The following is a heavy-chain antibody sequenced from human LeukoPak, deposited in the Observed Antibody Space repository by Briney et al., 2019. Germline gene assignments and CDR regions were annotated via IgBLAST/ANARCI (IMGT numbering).Heavy chain of an antibody. CDR2: IYTGGST. D-gene: IGHD3-10*01. J-gene: IGHJ4*02. Sequence: VSSNYLIGVVHEIAGRLAGGSVIYTGGSTYYADSVKGRFTISRDNSKNTLYLQMNSLRAEDTAVYYCARVRFGELFFDYWGQGTLVTVSS. V-gene: IGHV3-66*02. CDR3: ARVRFGELFFDY. CDR1: VSSNY.